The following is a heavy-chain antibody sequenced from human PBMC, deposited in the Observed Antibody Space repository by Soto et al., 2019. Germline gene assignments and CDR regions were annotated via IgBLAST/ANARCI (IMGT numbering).Heavy chain of an antibody. J-gene: IGHJ5*02. Sequence: AASVKVSCKASGGTFSSYAISWVRQAPGQGLEWMGGIIPIFGTANYAQKFQGRVTITADESTSTAYMELSSLRSEDTAVYYCARALGGATTSAYWFDPWGQGTLVTVSS. CDR3: ARALGGATTSAYWFDP. D-gene: IGHD1-26*01. V-gene: IGHV1-69*13. CDR2: IIPIFGTA. CDR1: GGTFSSYA.